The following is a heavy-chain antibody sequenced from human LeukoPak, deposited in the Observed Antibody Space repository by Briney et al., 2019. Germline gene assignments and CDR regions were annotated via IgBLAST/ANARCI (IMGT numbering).Heavy chain of an antibody. J-gene: IGHJ4*02. CDR1: GGSFSGYY. Sequence: SETLSLTCAVYGGSFSGYYWSWIRQPPGKGLEWIGEINHSGSTNYNPSLKSRVNISVDTPKNEFSVKLSSVNAADRAVYSCAGYDILSGYHYWGQGTLVTVSS. CDR2: INHSGST. V-gene: IGHV4-34*01. CDR3: AGYDILSGYHY. D-gene: IGHD3-9*01.